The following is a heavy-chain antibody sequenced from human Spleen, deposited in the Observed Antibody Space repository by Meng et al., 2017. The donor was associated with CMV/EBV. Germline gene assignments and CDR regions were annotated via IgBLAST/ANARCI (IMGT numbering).Heavy chain of an antibody. D-gene: IGHD5-24*01. V-gene: IGHV3-30*04. CDR2: ISYDGTNK. J-gene: IGHJ5*02. Sequence: GESLKISCAASGFTFSTYSMNWVRQAPGEGLEWVAAISYDGTNKYYADSMEGRFTISRDNSKNTLYLQMNSLRPEDTAVYYCAREVGPRWLQLRNWFDPWGQGTLVTVSS. CDR3: AREVGPRWLQLRNWFDP. CDR1: GFTFSTYS.